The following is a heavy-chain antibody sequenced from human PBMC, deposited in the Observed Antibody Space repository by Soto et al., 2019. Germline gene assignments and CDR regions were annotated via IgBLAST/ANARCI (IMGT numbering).Heavy chain of an antibody. CDR1: GYSFTSYW. CDR3: ARHRYYDFWSGYYKVYYGMDV. Sequence: GESLKISCKGSGYSFTSYWIGWVRQMPGKGLEWMGIIYPGDSDTRYSPSFQGQVTISADKSISTAYLQWSSLKASDTAMYYCARHRYYDFWSGYYKVYYGMDVWGQGTTVTVSS. J-gene: IGHJ6*02. CDR2: IYPGDSDT. V-gene: IGHV5-51*01. D-gene: IGHD3-3*01.